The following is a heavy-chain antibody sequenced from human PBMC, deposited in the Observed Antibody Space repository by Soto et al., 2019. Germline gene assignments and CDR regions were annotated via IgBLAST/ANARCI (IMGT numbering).Heavy chain of an antibody. CDR3: ARELLSDAFDI. CDR2: ISYDGSNK. V-gene: IGHV3-30-3*01. CDR1: GFTFSSYA. D-gene: IGHD3-16*02. Sequence: QVQLVESGGGVVQPGRSLRLSCAASGFTFSSYAMHWVRQAPGKGLEWVAVISYDGSNKYYADSVKGRFTISRDNSKNTLYLQMNSLRAEDTAVYYCARELLSDAFDIWGQGTMVTVSS. J-gene: IGHJ3*02.